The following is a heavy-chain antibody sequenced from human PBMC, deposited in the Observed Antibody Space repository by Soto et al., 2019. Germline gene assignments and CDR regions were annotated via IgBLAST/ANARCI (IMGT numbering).Heavy chain of an antibody. CDR2: ISAYNGNT. CDR3: ARGSWDVVVVAALDY. D-gene: IGHD2-15*01. Sequence: ASVKVSCKASGYTFTSYGISWVRQAPGQGLEWMGWISAYNGNTNYAQKLQGRVTMTTDTSTSTAYMELRSLRSDDTAVYYCARGSWDVVVVAALDYWGQGTLVTVSS. V-gene: IGHV1-18*01. CDR1: GYTFTSYG. J-gene: IGHJ4*02.